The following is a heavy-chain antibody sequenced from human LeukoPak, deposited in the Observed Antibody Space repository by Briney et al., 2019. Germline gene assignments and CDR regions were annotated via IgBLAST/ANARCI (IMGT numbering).Heavy chain of an antibody. V-gene: IGHV4-34*01. CDR2: INHSGST. CDR1: GGSFSGYY. Sequence: SETLSLTCAVYGGSFSGYYWSWIRQPPGKGLEWIGEINHSGSTNYNPSLKSRVTISVDTSKNQFSLKLSSVTAADTAVYYCAREELAAAGMVPTTDPWGQGTLVTVSS. J-gene: IGHJ5*02. D-gene: IGHD6-13*01. CDR3: AREELAAAGMVPTTDP.